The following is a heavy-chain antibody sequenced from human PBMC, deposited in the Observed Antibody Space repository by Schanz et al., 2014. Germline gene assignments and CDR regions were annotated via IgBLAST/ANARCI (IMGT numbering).Heavy chain of an antibody. J-gene: IGHJ4*02. V-gene: IGHV4-39*01. CDR1: GDSISSTSYY. CDR3: ARLWGGWRIPDY. Sequence: QLQMQESGPGLVKPSETLSLTCSVSGDSISSTSYYWGWIRQPPGKGLEWIGSIYYSGSTYYNASLKGRVPIPVDTSKTHFPLKLNSVTAADSAVYYCARLWGGWRIPDYWGQGTLVTVSS. D-gene: IGHD6-19*01. CDR2: IYYSGST.